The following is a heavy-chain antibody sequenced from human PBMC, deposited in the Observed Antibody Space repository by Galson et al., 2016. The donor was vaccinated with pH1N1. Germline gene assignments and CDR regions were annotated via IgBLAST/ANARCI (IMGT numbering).Heavy chain of an antibody. CDR1: GSTFSSYS. J-gene: IGHJ4*02. D-gene: IGHD5-12*01. Sequence: SLRLSCAASGSTFSSYSMNWVRQAPGKGLEWVASISSNGADTYYGDSMKGRFTISRDSAKSSVYLQMNSLRVEDTAVYYCARLKWPGMGSDYWGQGTVVTVSS. CDR2: ISSNGADT. CDR3: ARLKWPGMGSDY. V-gene: IGHV3-21*04.